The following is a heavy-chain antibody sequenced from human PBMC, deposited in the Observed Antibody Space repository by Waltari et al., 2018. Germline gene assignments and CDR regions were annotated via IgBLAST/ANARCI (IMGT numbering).Heavy chain of an antibody. Sequence: GPGLVKPSETLSLTCTVSGGSINNYYCTWIPQTPGKGLDWIGCIYGSGSINYNPSPKSRVTISVDPSKKQISLNLTSVTAADTAVYHCARGRSYCSGGTCYSDWWYFDLWGRGTLVAVSS. D-gene: IGHD2-15*01. V-gene: IGHV4-59*01. CDR2: IYGSGSI. CDR3: ARGRSYCSGGTCYSDWWYFDL. J-gene: IGHJ2*01. CDR1: GGSINNYY.